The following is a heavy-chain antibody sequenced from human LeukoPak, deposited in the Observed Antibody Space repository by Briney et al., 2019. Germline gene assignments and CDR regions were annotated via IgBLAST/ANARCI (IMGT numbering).Heavy chain of an antibody. Sequence: GGSLRLSCAASGFTFSDYYMSWIRQAPGKGLEWVSYISSSSSYTNYADSVKGRFTISRDNAKNSLYLQMNSLRAEDTAVYYCARVGWSSSWQDYNYGMDVWGQGTTVTVSS. CDR1: GFTFSDYY. J-gene: IGHJ6*02. V-gene: IGHV3-11*05. CDR3: ARVGWSSSWQDYNYGMDV. D-gene: IGHD6-13*01. CDR2: ISSSSSYT.